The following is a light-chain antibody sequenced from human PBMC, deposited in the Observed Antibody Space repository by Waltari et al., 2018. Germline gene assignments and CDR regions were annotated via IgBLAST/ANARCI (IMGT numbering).Light chain of an antibody. Sequence: QSALTQPAYVSGSPGQSITISCPGTDSDVGSYAFFPWYQQHPGKAPHLIIYEVRNRPSGISNRFSASKSGNTASLTISGLQAEDEADYYCSSYTTSSAPGVFGTGTRVTVL. V-gene: IGLV2-14*01. CDR1: DSDVGSYAF. J-gene: IGLJ1*01. CDR2: EVR. CDR3: SSYTTSSAPGV.